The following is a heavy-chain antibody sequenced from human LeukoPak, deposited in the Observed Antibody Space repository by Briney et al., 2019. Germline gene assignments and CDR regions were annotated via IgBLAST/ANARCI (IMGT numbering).Heavy chain of an antibody. J-gene: IGHJ6*03. V-gene: IGHV1-69*05. D-gene: IGHD6-6*01. Sequence: SVKVACKASGGTFSSYAISWVRQAPGQGLEWMGRIISIFGTRNYARKFQGRVTITTDESTSTAYMELSSLRSEDTAVYYCARGQLPTYYYYMDVWGKGTTVTVSS. CDR3: ARGQLPTYYYYMDV. CDR2: IISIFGTR. CDR1: GGTFSSYA.